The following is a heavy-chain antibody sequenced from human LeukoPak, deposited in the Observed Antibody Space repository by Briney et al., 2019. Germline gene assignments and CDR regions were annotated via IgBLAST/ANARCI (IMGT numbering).Heavy chain of an antibody. J-gene: IGHJ4*02. CDR3: ARGRLTSSSVTTNS. D-gene: IGHD4-17*01. CDR2: INSDGSST. V-gene: IGHV3-74*01. CDR1: AFTFSTYW. Sequence: AGSLRLSCAASAFTFSTYWMHWVRQAPGKGLVWVSRINSDGSSTSYADYVKGRFTISRDNAKNTLYLQMNSLRVEDTAVYYCARGRLTSSSVTTNSWGQGTLVTVSS.